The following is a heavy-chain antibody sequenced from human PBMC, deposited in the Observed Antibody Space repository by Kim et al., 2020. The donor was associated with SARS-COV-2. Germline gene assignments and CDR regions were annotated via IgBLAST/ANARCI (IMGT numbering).Heavy chain of an antibody. J-gene: IGHJ4*02. V-gene: IGHV3-48*04. CDR2: ISSSSSSI. CDR1: GFTFSTYS. CDR3: AREGWAYYYDSGVFYHFDN. D-gene: IGHD3-22*01. Sequence: GGSLRLSCAASGFTFSTYSMNWVRQAPAKGLEWISYISSSSSSIYYADSVRGRFTISRDNAKNSLYLQMNSLRAEDTAVYYCAREGWAYYYDSGVFYHFDNWGQGTLVTVSS.